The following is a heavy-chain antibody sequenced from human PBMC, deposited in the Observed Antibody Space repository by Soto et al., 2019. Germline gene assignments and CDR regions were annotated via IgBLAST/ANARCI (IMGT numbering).Heavy chain of an antibody. CDR3: ARDRGISRFYYYYMDV. CDR2: INAGNGNT. J-gene: IGHJ6*03. CDR1: GYTFTSYA. V-gene: IGHV1-3*01. Sequence: QVQLVQSGAEVKKPGASVKVSCKASGYTFTSYAMHWVRQAPGQRLEWMGWINAGNGNTKYSQKFQGRVTITRDTPASTAYMELSSLRSEDTAVYYCARDRGISRFYYYYMDVWGKGTTVTVSS.